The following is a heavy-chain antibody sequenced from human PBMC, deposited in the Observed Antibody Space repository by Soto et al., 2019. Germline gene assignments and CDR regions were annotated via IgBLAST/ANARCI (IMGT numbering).Heavy chain of an antibody. Sequence: GGSLRLSCAASGFTFSDYYMSWIRQAPGKGLEWVSYISSSGSTIYYADSVKGRFTISRDNAKNPLYLQMNSLRAEDTAVYYCASGSDDLAFDYWGQGTLVTVSS. D-gene: IGHD3-3*01. CDR3: ASGSDDLAFDY. CDR1: GFTFSDYY. J-gene: IGHJ4*02. V-gene: IGHV3-11*01. CDR2: ISSSGSTI.